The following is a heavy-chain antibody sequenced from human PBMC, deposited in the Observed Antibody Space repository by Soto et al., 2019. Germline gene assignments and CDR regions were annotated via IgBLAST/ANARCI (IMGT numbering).Heavy chain of an antibody. CDR2: INSDGSST. Sequence: GVSLRLSCAASGFTFSSYWMHWVRQAPGKGLVWVSRINSDGSSTSYADSVKGRFTISRDNAKNTLYLQMNSLRAEDTAVYYCARVGSSSWMNWFDPWGQGTLVTVSS. CDR3: ARVGSSSWMNWFDP. D-gene: IGHD6-13*01. CDR1: GFTFSSYW. V-gene: IGHV3-74*01. J-gene: IGHJ5*02.